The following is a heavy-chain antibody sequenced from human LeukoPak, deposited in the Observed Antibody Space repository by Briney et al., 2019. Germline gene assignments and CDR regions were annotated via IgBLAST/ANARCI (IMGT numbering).Heavy chain of an antibody. J-gene: IGHJ4*02. V-gene: IGHV3-66*01. D-gene: IGHD3-22*01. CDR3: ARDCSASSSDYYPLGY. CDR1: GFTVSSKY. CDR2: IYSGGST. Sequence: PGRSLRLSCAASGFTVSSKYMSWVRQAPGKGLEWVSVIYSGGSTYYADSVKGRFTISRDNSKNTVYLQMNSLRAEDTAVYYCARDCSASSSDYYPLGYWGQGTLVTVSS.